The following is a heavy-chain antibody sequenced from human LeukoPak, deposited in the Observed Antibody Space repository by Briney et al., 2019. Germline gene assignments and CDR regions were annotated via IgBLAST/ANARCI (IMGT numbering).Heavy chain of an antibody. CDR2: IYYSGST. CDR1: GGSISSSSYY. CDR3: ARARIAARTLYFDY. J-gene: IGHJ4*02. D-gene: IGHD6-6*01. Sequence: PSETLSLTCTVSGGSISSSSYYWGWIRQPPGKGLEWIGSIYYSGSTYYNPSLKSRVTISVDTSKNQFSLKLSSVTAADTAVYYCARARIAARTLYFDYWGQGTLVTVSS. V-gene: IGHV4-39*01.